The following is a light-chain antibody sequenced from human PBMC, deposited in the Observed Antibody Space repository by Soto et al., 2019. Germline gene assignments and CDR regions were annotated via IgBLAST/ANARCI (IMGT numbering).Light chain of an antibody. CDR1: SSDVGGYDY. Sequence: QSALTQPPSASGSPGQSVTISCTGTSSDVGGYDYVSSYQQLPGKAPKLMIYDVSKRPSGVPDRFSGSKSGNTASLTVSGLQAEDEADYYCSSYAGSDNYVFGTGTKVTVL. CDR3: SSYAGSDNYV. V-gene: IGLV2-8*01. J-gene: IGLJ1*01. CDR2: DVS.